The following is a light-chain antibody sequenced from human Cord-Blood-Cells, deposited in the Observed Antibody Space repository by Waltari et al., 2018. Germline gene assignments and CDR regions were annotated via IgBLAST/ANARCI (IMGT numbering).Light chain of an antibody. CDR2: DAS. J-gene: IGKJ4*01. V-gene: IGKV3-11*01. CDR3: QQRSIWPPLT. CDR1: QRVSSY. Sequence: IVLTQSPATLSLSPGERATLSCRASQRVSSYLAWYQQKPGKAPRLLIYDASNRATGSPARFSGSGSGTDFTLTISSLEPEGVAVYYCQQRSIWPPLTFGGGTKVEIK.